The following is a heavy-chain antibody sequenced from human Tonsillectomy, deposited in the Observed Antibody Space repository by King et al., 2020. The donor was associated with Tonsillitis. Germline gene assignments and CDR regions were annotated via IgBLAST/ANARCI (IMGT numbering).Heavy chain of an antibody. D-gene: IGHD2-15*01. Sequence: VQLVESGGGLIQPGGSLRLSCAASGLTVSNDHMSWVRQAPGKGLEWVSFISGVSTTYYADSVKGRFTISRDNSKNTLYLQMNSLRAEDTAVYFCAGGXCXSCISDYWGQGTLVTVSS. J-gene: IGHJ4*02. CDR2: ISGVSTT. V-gene: IGHV3-53*01. CDR1: GLTVSNDH. CDR3: AGGXCXSCISDY.